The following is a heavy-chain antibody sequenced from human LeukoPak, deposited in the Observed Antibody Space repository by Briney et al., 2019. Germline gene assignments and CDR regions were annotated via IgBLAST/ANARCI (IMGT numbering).Heavy chain of an antibody. D-gene: IGHD2-2*01. J-gene: IGHJ4*02. CDR2: IYHSGST. Sequence: SETLSLTCTVSGYSISSGYYWGWIRQPPGKGLEWIGSIYHSGSTYYNPSLKSRVTMSVDTSKNQFSLKLGSVTAADTAVYYCARAIYCSSSTCSLGYFDNWGQGTLVTVSS. CDR3: ARAIYCSSSTCSLGYFDN. CDR1: GYSISSGYY. V-gene: IGHV4-38-2*02.